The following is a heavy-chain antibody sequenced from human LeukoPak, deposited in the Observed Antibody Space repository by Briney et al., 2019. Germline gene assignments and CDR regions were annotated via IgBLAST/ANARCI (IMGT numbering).Heavy chain of an antibody. Sequence: GESLKISCKASGYRFTDYWIGRVRQMPGKGLEWMGIVFPGDSETRNNPSFQGQVTISADKSISTAYLQWSSLKASDTAMYYCARRYYGGNAAFDYWGQGTLVTVSS. J-gene: IGHJ4*02. CDR1: GYRFTDYW. CDR2: VFPGDSET. CDR3: ARRYYGGNAAFDY. D-gene: IGHD4-23*01. V-gene: IGHV5-51*01.